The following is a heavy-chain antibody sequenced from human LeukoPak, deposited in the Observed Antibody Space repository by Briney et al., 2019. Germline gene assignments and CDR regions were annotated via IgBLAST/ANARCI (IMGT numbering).Heavy chain of an antibody. J-gene: IGHJ5*02. D-gene: IGHD5-18*01. V-gene: IGHV1-69*04. CDR3: AREGYSYGNA. CDR1: GGTFSSYA. Sequence: ASVEVSCKASGGTFSSYAISWVRQAPGQGLEWMGRIIPIFGIANYAQKFQGRVTITADKSTSTAYMELSSLRSEDTAVYYCAREGYSYGNAWGQGTLVTVSS. CDR2: IIPIFGIA.